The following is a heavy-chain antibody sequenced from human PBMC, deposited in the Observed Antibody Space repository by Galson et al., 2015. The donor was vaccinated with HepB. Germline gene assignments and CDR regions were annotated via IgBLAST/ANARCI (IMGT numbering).Heavy chain of an antibody. Sequence: SVKVSCKASGGTFSSYAISWVRQAPGQGLEWMGGIIPIFGTANYAQKFQGRVTITADESTSTAYMELSSLRSEDTAVYYCARRSPSKDSSGYEFFSRAPYYYYGMDVWGQGTTVTVSS. J-gene: IGHJ6*02. CDR2: IIPIFGTA. CDR3: ARRSPSKDSSGYEFFSRAPYYYYGMDV. CDR1: GGTFSSYA. V-gene: IGHV1-69*13. D-gene: IGHD3-22*01.